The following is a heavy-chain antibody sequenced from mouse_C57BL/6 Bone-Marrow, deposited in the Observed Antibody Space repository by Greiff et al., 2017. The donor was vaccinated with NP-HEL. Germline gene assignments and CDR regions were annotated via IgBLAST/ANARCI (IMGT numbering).Heavy chain of an antibody. Sequence: VPLQQSGAELARPGASVKLSCKASGYTFTSYGISWVKQRTGQGLEWIGEIYPRSGNTYYNEKFKGKATLTADKSSSTAYMELRSLTSEDSAVYFCARYYGNPWFAYWGQGTLVTVSA. CDR2: IYPRSGNT. CDR1: GYTFTSYG. V-gene: IGHV1-81*01. CDR3: ARYYGNPWFAY. J-gene: IGHJ3*01. D-gene: IGHD2-1*01.